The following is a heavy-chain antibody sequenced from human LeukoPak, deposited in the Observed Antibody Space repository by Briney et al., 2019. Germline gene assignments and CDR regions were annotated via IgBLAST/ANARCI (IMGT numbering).Heavy chain of an antibody. V-gene: IGHV4-59*12. J-gene: IGHJ4*02. Sequence: SETLSLTCTVSGGSISSYYWSWIRQPPGKGLEWIGYIYYSGSTNYNPSLKSRVTISVDTSKNQFSLKLSSVTAADTAVYYCARENWGGWRIKSLLFDYWGQGTLVTVSS. D-gene: IGHD5/OR15-5a*01. CDR1: GGSISSYY. CDR2: IYYSGST. CDR3: ARENWGGWRIKSLLFDY.